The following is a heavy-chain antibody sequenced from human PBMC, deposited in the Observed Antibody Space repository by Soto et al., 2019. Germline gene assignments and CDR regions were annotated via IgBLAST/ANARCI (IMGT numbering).Heavy chain of an antibody. Sequence: QVQLVQSGAEVKKPGSSVKVSCKASGGTFSSYAISWVRQAPGQGLEWMGGIIPIVGTADYSQKFQGRVTITADESTSTAYMELSSLRSEDTAVYYCASNYVWGSEWYFDLWGRGTLVTVSS. V-gene: IGHV1-69*01. D-gene: IGHD3-16*01. CDR2: IIPIVGTA. J-gene: IGHJ2*01. CDR3: ASNYVWGSEWYFDL. CDR1: GGTFSSYA.